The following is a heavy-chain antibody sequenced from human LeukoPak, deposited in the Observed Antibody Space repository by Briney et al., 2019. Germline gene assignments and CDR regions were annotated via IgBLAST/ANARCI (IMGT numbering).Heavy chain of an antibody. CDR1: GGSFSGYY. Sequence: KSSETLSLTCAAYGGSFSGYYWSWIRQPPGKGLEWIGEINHSGGTNYNPSLKSRVTISVDTSKNQFSLKLSSVTAADTAVYYCARDRRRRIAAAGAGSEHWGQGTLVTVSS. CDR3: ARDRRRRIAAAGAGSEH. V-gene: IGHV4-34*01. J-gene: IGHJ1*01. CDR2: INHSGGT. D-gene: IGHD6-13*01.